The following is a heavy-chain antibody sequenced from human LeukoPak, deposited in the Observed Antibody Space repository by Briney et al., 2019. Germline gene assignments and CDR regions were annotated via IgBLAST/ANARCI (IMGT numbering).Heavy chain of an antibody. Sequence: SETLSLTCTVSGGSLSSYYWSWIRQPPGKGLEWIGYIYYSGSTNYNTSPKSRVTISVDTSKNQFSLKLSSVTAADTAVYYCARVTPPFGVVNTFDYWGQGTLVTVSS. CDR1: GGSLSSYY. CDR2: IYYSGST. D-gene: IGHD3-3*01. V-gene: IGHV4-59*01. J-gene: IGHJ4*02. CDR3: ARVTPPFGVVNTFDY.